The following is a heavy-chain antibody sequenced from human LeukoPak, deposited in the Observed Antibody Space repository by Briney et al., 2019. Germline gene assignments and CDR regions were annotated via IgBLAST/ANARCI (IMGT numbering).Heavy chain of an antibody. V-gene: IGHV6-1*01. D-gene: IGHD2-2*01. CDR1: GDSVSSNSVT. Sequence: SETLSLTCAISGDSVSSNSVTWNWIRQSPSRGLEWLGRTYYRSTWYNDYAVSVRGRITVNPDTSKNQFPLHLNSVTPEDTAVYYCARRLTQYDCFDPWGQGILVTVSS. J-gene: IGHJ5*02. CDR2: TYYRSTWYN. CDR3: ARRLTQYDCFDP.